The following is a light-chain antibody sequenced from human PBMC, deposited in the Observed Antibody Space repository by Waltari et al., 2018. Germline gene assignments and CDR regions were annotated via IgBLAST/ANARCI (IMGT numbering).Light chain of an antibody. CDR1: SGSLSTTSY. CDR3: ALYMGSGIWV. CDR2: KAN. J-gene: IGLJ3*02. Sequence: QTVVTQEPSLSVSPGGTVTLTCALSSGSLSTTSYATWYQQTPGHAPRTLVYKANAPSSGVPDRFSGSILGNTAALTITGAQADDESDYYCALYMGSGIWVFGGGTRLTVL. V-gene: IGLV8-61*01.